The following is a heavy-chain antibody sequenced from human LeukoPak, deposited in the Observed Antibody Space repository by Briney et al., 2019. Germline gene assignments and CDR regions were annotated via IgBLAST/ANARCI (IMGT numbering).Heavy chain of an antibody. CDR3: AGRHRGSRAFDI. J-gene: IGHJ3*02. Sequence: GESLKISCKGSGYSFIDYWIGWVRQMPGEGLEWMGIIYPGDSDTTYSPSFQGQVTISADKSISTAYLQWSSLKASDTAMFYCAGRHRGSRAFDIWGQGTIVTVSS. V-gene: IGHV5-51*01. D-gene: IGHD2-15*01. CDR1: GYSFIDYW. CDR2: IYPGDSDT.